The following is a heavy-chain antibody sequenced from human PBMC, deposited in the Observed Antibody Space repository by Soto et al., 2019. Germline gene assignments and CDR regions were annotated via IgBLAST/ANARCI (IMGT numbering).Heavy chain of an antibody. CDR1: GGTFGISA. CDR2: IIPILPTP. V-gene: IGHV1-69*12. Sequence: QVQLVQSGAEVKKPGSSVTVSCKASGGTFGISAIGWVRQAPGQGLEWMGGIIPILPTPDYAQKFQGRVTITADESTTTAYLELTSLRSEDTGVYFCARDKDRQQLGGNYYYGMDVWGQGTTVTVSS. D-gene: IGHD1-1*01. J-gene: IGHJ6*02. CDR3: ARDKDRQQLGGNYYYGMDV.